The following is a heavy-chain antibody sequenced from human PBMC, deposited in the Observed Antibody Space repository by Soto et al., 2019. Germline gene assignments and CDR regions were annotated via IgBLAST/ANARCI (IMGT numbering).Heavy chain of an antibody. Sequence: QVQLVQSGAEVKKPGASVKVSCKASGYTFTSYAMHWVRQAPGQRLEWMGWINAGNGNTKYSQKFQGRVTITRDTSASTAYMELSSLRSEDTAVYYCARESVGRGYSYNYPDYWGQGTLVTVSS. D-gene: IGHD5-18*01. J-gene: IGHJ4*02. CDR2: INAGNGNT. CDR3: ARESVGRGYSYNYPDY. V-gene: IGHV1-3*01. CDR1: GYTFTSYA.